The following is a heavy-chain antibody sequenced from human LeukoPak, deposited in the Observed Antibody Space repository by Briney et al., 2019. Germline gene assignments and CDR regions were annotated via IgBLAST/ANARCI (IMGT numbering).Heavy chain of an antibody. J-gene: IGHJ4*02. D-gene: IGHD7-27*01. V-gene: IGHV3-15*01. CDR3: TTGNWGSFSY. Sequence: KPGGSLRPSCAASGFTFSSYSMNWVRQALGKGLEWVGRIKSKTDGGTTDYAAPVKGRFTISRDDSKHTLYLQVNSLKTEDTAVYYCTTGNWGSFSYWGQGTLVTVSS. CDR2: IKSKTDGGTT. CDR1: GFTFSSYS.